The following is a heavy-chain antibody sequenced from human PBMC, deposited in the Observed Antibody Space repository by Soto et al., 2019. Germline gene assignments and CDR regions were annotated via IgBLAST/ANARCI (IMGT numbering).Heavy chain of an antibody. D-gene: IGHD2-8*01. CDR3: ARDWATSNGLNFDY. V-gene: IGHV1-18*01. CDR1: GYIFATYG. J-gene: IGHJ4*02. Sequence: QVRLVQSEAEVRKPGASVKVSCKASGYIFATYGFTWVRLAPGQGLEWMGWISGYNDNIKYAEKFQGRVTLTTDASTSSAYMELRSLRSDDTAVYYCARDWATSNGLNFDYWGQGTLVTVSS. CDR2: ISGYNDNI.